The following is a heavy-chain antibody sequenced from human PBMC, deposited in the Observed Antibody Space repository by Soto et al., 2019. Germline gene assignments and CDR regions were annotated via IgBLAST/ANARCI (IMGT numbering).Heavy chain of an antibody. CDR2: IDLDDDK. Sequence: SGPTLVNPTQTLTLTCTFSGFSLSTSGMCVSWIRQPPGKALEWLARIDLDDDKYYSTSLKTRLTISKDTSKNQVVLTMTNMDPVDTATYYCARDSVALYYYYYGMDVWGKGTTVTVSS. J-gene: IGHJ6*04. D-gene: IGHD2-21*01. CDR3: ARDSVALYYYYYGMDV. CDR1: GFSLSTSGMC. V-gene: IGHV2-70*11.